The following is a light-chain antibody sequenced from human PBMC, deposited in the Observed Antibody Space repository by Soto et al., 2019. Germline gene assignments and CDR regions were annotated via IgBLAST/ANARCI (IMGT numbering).Light chain of an antibody. Sequence: EIVLTHSPGTLSLSPGERATLSCRASQSLSNNYLAWYQQKPGQAPRLVIYGASTRAPDIPARFSGIGSGTEFTLTISSLQSADFAVYYCQHYNNWPPLTFGGGTKVDIK. V-gene: IGKV3-15*01. CDR3: QHYNNWPPLT. CDR2: GAS. CDR1: QSLSNN. J-gene: IGKJ4*01.